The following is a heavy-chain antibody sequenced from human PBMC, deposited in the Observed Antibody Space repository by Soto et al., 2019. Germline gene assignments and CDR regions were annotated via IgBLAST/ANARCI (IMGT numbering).Heavy chain of an antibody. J-gene: IGHJ4*02. Sequence: PGGSLRLSCAASGFTFSSYSMNWVRQAPGKGLEWVSSISSSSSYIYYADSVKGRFTISRDNAKNSLYLQMNSLRAEDTAVYYCAGDRIEQPYPRYYFDYWGQGTLVTVSS. CDR1: GFTFSSYS. CDR3: AGDRIEQPYPRYYFDY. D-gene: IGHD6-13*01. CDR2: ISSSSSYI. V-gene: IGHV3-21*01.